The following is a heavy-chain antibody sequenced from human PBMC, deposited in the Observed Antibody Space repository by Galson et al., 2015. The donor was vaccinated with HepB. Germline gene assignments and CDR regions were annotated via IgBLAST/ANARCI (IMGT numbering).Heavy chain of an antibody. CDR3: ARDRCVERAAAGPYDAFDI. V-gene: IGHV1-2*02. Sequence: SVKVSCKASGYTFTGYYMHWVRQAPGQGLEWMGWINPNSGGTNYAQKFQGRVTMTRDTSISTAYMELSRLRSDDTAVYYCARDRCVERAAAGPYDAFDIWGQGTMVTVSS. CDR1: GYTFTGYY. J-gene: IGHJ3*02. D-gene: IGHD6-13*01. CDR2: INPNSGGT.